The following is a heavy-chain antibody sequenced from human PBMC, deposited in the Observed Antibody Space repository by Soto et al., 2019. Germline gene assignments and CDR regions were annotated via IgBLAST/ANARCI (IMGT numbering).Heavy chain of an antibody. CDR3: AKDLYGSETYTYYCGMDA. J-gene: IGHJ6*02. Sequence: XGSLRLSCAASGVTFSRFGMHWVRQAPGKGLDWVAVISYDGSNRFYADSVKGRFTISRDNSKNTLYLQMNSLRPEDTAVYYCAKDLYGSETYTYYCGMDAWGQGTTVTVSS. D-gene: IGHD3-10*01. CDR2: ISYDGSNR. V-gene: IGHV3-30*18. CDR1: GVTFSRFG.